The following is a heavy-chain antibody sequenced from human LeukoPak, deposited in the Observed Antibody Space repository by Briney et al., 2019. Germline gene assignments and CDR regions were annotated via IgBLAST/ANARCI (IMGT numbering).Heavy chain of an antibody. Sequence: SETLSLTCTVPGGSISSYYWSWVRQPPGKGLEWIGYIYYSRSTNYNPSLKSRVTISVDTSKIQFSLKLSSVTAADTAVYYCARRLGYCSSTSCPITAFDIWGQGTMVTVSS. CDR2: IYYSRST. D-gene: IGHD2-2*01. J-gene: IGHJ3*02. V-gene: IGHV4-59*01. CDR1: GGSISSYY. CDR3: ARRLGYCSSTSCPITAFDI.